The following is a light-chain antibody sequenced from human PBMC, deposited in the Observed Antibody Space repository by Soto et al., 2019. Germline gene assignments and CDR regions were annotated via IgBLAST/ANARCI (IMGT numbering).Light chain of an antibody. V-gene: IGLV7-46*01. CDR1: TGAVTSGHY. CDR3: LPSYSEAWGGV. Sequence: QAVVTQEPSLTVSPGGTVTLTCGSTTGAVTSGHYPSWFQQKPGQAPMTLSYDTTNRHSWTPAPFSGSLLGGKAALTLTGAQAEDGAESYCLPSYSEAWGGVFGGGTTLTVL. CDR2: DTT. J-gene: IGLJ3*02.